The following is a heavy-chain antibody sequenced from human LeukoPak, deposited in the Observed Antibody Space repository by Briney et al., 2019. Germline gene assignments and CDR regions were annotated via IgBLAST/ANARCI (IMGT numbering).Heavy chain of an antibody. D-gene: IGHD2-15*01. CDR3: AKDSWYCSGGSCYDLNLLYYFDY. Sequence: QSGGSLRLSCAASGFTFSSYAMHWVRQAPGKGREWVAVISYDGSNKYYADSVKGRFTISRDNSKNTLYLQMNSLRAEDTAAYYCAKDSWYCSGGSCYDLNLLYYFDYWGQGTLVTVSS. J-gene: IGHJ4*02. V-gene: IGHV3-30-3*01. CDR1: GFTFSSYA. CDR2: ISYDGSNK.